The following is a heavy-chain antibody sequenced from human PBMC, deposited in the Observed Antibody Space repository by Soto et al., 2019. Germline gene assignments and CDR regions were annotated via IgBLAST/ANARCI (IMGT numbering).Heavy chain of an antibody. J-gene: IGHJ6*02. CDR2: IKVDGSEK. CDR3: ASQFDFWSGHFGMDV. Sequence: GSLRLSCVDSGSTFRTYWMSWVRQAPGKGLEWVANIKVDGSEKYYVDSVKGRFTISRDNAKNSLFLQMNSLRAEDTAVYFCASQFDFWSGHFGMDVWGQGTTVTVSS. D-gene: IGHD3-3*01. V-gene: IGHV3-7*01. CDR1: GSTFRTYW.